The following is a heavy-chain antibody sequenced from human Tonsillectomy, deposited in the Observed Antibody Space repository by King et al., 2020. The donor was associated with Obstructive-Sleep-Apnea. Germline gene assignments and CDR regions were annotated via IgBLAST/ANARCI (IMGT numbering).Heavy chain of an antibody. V-gene: IGHV3-20*01. Sequence: VQLVESGGGVVRPGGSLRLSCAASGFTFDDYGMSWVRQAPGKGLEWVSGINWNGGSTGYADSVKGRFTISRDNAKNSLYLQMNSLRAEDTALYHCARGNYYGSGSYLDAFDIWGQGTMVTVSS. CDR2: INWNGGST. CDR1: GFTFDDYG. D-gene: IGHD3-10*01. CDR3: ARGNYYGSGSYLDAFDI. J-gene: IGHJ3*02.